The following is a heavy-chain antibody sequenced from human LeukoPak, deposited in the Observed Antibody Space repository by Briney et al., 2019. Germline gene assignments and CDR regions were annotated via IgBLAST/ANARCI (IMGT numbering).Heavy chain of an antibody. CDR3: ARDRNSGSSLDI. V-gene: IGHV1-2*02. J-gene: IGHJ3*02. CDR1: GYTFTGYY. D-gene: IGHD6-6*01. Sequence: GASVKVSCKASGYTFTGYYIHWVRRAPGQGLEWMGWIYPNSGNTNYAQNFQGRVTMTRDTSISTAYMELSSLKSDDTAVYYCARDRNSGSSLDIWGQGTMLTVSS. CDR2: IYPNSGNT.